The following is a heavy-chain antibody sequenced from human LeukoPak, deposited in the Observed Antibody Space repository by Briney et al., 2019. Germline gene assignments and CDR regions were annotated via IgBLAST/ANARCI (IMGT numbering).Heavy chain of an antibody. J-gene: IGHJ4*02. D-gene: IGHD4-23*01. CDR1: GFTFSSYG. CDR2: IRYDGSNK. CDR3: AKAATTVGALDY. Sequence: TGGSLRLSCAASGFTFSSYGMHWVRQAPGKGLEWVAFIRYDGSNKYYADSVKGRFTISRDNSKNTLYLQMNSLRAEDTAVYYCAKAATTVGALDYWGQGTLVTVSS. V-gene: IGHV3-30*02.